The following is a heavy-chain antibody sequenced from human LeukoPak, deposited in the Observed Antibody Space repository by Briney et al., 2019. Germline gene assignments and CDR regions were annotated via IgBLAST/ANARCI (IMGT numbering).Heavy chain of an antibody. V-gene: IGHV4-30-4*01. CDR1: GGSISSGDYY. Sequence: SETLSLTCTVSGGSISSGDYYWSWIRQPPGKGLEWFGYIYYSGSTYYNPSLKSRVTISVDTSKNQFSLKLSSVTAADTAVYYCARDARVWFGEEGYNWFDPWGQGTLVTVSS. CDR2: IYYSGST. J-gene: IGHJ5*02. CDR3: ARDARVWFGEEGYNWFDP. D-gene: IGHD3-10*01.